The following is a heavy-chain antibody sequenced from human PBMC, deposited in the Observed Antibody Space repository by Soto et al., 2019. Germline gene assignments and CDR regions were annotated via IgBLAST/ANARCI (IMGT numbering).Heavy chain of an antibody. CDR3: ARGLSGSGSLFDY. CDR2: IYYSGST. CDR1: GGSISSGDYY. V-gene: IGHV4-30-4*01. D-gene: IGHD3-10*01. J-gene: IGHJ4*02. Sequence: TSETLSLTCTVSGGSISSGDYYWSWIRQPPGKGLEWIGYIYYSGSTYYNPSLKSRVTISVDTSKNQFSLKLSSVTAADTAVYYCARGLSGSGSLFDYWGQGTLVTVSS.